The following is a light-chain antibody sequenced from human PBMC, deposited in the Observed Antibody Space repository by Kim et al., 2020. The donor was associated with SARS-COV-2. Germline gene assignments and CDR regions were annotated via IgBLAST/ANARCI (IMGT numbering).Light chain of an antibody. CDR3: QVWDSSSDHAV. V-gene: IGLV3-21*04. CDR1: NIGSKS. Sequence: SYELTQPPSVSVAPGKTARITCGGNNIGSKSVHWYQQKPGQAPVLVIYYDSDRPSGIPERFSVSNSGNTATLTISRVEAGDEADYYCQVWDSSSDHAVFG. J-gene: IGLJ7*01. CDR2: YDS.